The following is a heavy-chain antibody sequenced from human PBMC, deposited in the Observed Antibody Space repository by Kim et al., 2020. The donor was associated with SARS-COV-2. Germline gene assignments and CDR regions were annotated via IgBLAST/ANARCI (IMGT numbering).Heavy chain of an antibody. V-gene: IGHV4-30-4*01. Sequence: SETLSLTCTVSGGSISSGDYYWSWIRQPPGKGLEWIGYIYYSGSTYYNPSLKSRVTISVDTSKNQFSLKLSSVTAADTAVYYCSRVPQAVAGFSYYYYGMAVWGHGTPVTVSS. CDR2: IYYSGST. D-gene: IGHD6-19*01. CDR3: SRVPQAVAGFSYYYYGMAV. J-gene: IGHJ6*02. CDR1: GGSISSGDYY.